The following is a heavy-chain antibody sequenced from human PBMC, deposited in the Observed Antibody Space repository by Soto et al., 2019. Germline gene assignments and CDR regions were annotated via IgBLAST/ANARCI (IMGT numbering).Heavy chain of an antibody. CDR3: ARGEGRLVGTWFDP. D-gene: IGHD5-12*01. Sequence: PSETLSLTCDVYGGSFSRYYWNWIRQPPGKGLEWLGEINHSGSTNYNPSLESRVTISLDTSKTQFSLKLTSVTAADTAVYCCARGEGRLVGTWFDPWGQGTLVTVSS. J-gene: IGHJ5*02. V-gene: IGHV4-34*01. CDR1: GGSFSRYY. CDR2: INHSGST.